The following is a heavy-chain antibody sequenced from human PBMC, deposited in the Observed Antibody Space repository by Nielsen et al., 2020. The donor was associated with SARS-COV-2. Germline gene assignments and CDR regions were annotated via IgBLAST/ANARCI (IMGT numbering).Heavy chain of an antibody. CDR1: GYSFTSYW. Sequence: GESLKISCKGSGYSFTSYWIGWVRQMPGKGLEWMGIIYPGDSDTRYSPSFQGQVTISADKSISTAYLQWSSLKASDTAMYYCARAPSFFWSGYYREGAFDYWGQGTLVTVSS. CDR2: IYPGDSDT. V-gene: IGHV5-51*01. J-gene: IGHJ4*02. D-gene: IGHD3-3*01. CDR3: ARAPSFFWSGYYREGAFDY.